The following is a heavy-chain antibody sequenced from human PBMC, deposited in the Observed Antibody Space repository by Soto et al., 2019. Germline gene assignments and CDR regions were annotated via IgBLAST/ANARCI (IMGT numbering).Heavy chain of an antibody. D-gene: IGHD4-17*01. CDR2: IYHSGST. CDR3: ARAPTYGDYYYFDY. V-gene: IGHV4-30-2*01. CDR1: GGSIRSGGYS. J-gene: IGHJ4*02. Sequence: SETLSLTCALSGGSIRSGGYSWSWIRQPPGKGLEWIGYIYHSGSTYYNPSLKSRVTISVDRSKNQFSLKLSSVTAADTAVYYCARAPTYGDYYYFDYWGQGTLVTVSS.